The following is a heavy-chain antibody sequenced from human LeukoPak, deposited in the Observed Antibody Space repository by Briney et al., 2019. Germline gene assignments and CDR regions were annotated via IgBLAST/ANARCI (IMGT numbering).Heavy chain of an antibody. D-gene: IGHD2-21*01. Sequence: GGSLRLSCAASGFTFSSYAMHWVRQAPGKGLEWVAVISYDGSNKYYADSVKGRFTISRDNSKNTLYLQMNSLRAEDTAVYYCARERQDTILHSGAFDIWGQGTMVTVSS. CDR3: ARERQDTILHSGAFDI. CDR1: GFTFSSYA. J-gene: IGHJ3*02. V-gene: IGHV3-30*04. CDR2: ISYDGSNK.